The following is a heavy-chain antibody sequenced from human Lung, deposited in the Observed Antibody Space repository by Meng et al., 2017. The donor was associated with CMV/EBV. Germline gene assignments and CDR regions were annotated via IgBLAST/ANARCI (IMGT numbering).Heavy chain of an antibody. J-gene: IGHJ4*02. CDR1: GGSISINNYY. CDR3: ARRRGGSGRDC. CDR2: MYYSGRT. D-gene: IGHD3-10*01. V-gene: IGHV4-39*01. Sequence: QPLLQESGPGLVEPSETLSLTCTVSGGSISINNYYWGWIRQPPGKGLEWLGGMYYSGRTYFNPSLKSRVTMFVDTSKNQFSLMLTSVTATDTAVYYCARRRGGSGRDCWGQGTLVTVSS.